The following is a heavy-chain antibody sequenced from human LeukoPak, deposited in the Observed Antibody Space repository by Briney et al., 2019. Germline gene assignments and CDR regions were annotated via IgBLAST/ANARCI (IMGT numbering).Heavy chain of an antibody. J-gene: IGHJ1*01. V-gene: IGHV4-34*01. CDR1: GGSFSGYY. D-gene: IGHD3-16*02. CDR3: ARGIRDYVWGSYRFQH. CDR2: INHSGST. Sequence: SETLSLTCVVYGGSFSGYYWSWIRQPPGKGLEWIGEINHSGSTNYNPSLKSRVTISVDTSKNQFSLKLSSVTAADTAVYYCARGIRDYVWGSYRFQHWGQGTLVTVSS.